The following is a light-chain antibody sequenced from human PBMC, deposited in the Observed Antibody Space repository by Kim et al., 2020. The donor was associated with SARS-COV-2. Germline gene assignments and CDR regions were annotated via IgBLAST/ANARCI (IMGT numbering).Light chain of an antibody. Sequence: SLSPGERATLSCRASQSIGNWLAWYQQKSGQAPRLLIYDASNRATGIPARFSGSWSGTDFTLTISSLEPEDFAVYYCQQRRTWPLTFGGGTKLEI. CDR3: QQRRTWPLT. V-gene: IGKV3-11*01. CDR2: DAS. CDR1: QSIGNW. J-gene: IGKJ4*01.